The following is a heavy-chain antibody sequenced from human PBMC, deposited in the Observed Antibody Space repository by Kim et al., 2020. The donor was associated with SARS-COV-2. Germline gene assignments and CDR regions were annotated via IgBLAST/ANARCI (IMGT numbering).Heavy chain of an antibody. CDR2: IIPIFGTA. D-gene: IGHD5-18*01. J-gene: IGHJ4*02. CDR1: GGTFSSYG. CDR3: ARDLMRGYSYGLFDY. V-gene: IGHV1-69*13. Sequence: SVKVSCKASGGTFSSYGISWVRQAPGQGLEWMGGIIPIFGTANYAQKFQGRVTITADESTSTAYMELSSLRSEDTAVYYCARDLMRGYSYGLFDYWGQGTLVTVSS.